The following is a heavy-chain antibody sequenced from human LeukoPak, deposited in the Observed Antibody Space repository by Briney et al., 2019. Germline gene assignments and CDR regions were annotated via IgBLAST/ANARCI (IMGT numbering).Heavy chain of an antibody. CDR3: ASGMRVGPNI. J-gene: IGHJ4*02. CDR1: GFTFGPYT. CDR2: ISSSSDTI. Sequence: PGGSLRLSCAAFGFTFGPYTMNWVRQAPGKGLEWVSYISSSSDTIYYADSVKGRFTISRDNGKNSLYLQMNSLRAEDTAVYYCASGMRVGPNIWGQGTLVTVSS. D-gene: IGHD1-26*01. V-gene: IGHV3-48*04.